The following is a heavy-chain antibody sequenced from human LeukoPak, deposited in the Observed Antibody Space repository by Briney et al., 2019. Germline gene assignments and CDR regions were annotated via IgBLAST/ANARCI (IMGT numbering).Heavy chain of an antibody. CDR2: IYYSKNT. CDR1: GGSISNSSAY. V-gene: IGHV4-39*01. CDR3: VSPRGFSYGYFDY. J-gene: IGHJ4*02. Sequence: TSETLSLTCTVSGGSISNSSAYWGWIRQPPGKGLEWIGSIYYSKNTYYNPSLKSRVTISADTSKNQFSLTLGSVSATDTAVYYCVSPRGFSYGYFDYWGQGTLVTVSS. D-gene: IGHD5-18*01.